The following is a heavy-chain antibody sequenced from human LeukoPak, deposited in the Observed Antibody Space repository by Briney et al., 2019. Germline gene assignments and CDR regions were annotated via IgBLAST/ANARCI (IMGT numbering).Heavy chain of an antibody. D-gene: IGHD3-10*01. CDR2: IYSGGST. CDR1: GFTVSSNF. Sequence: GGSLRLSCAASGFTVSSNFMSWVRQAPGKGLEWVSVIYSGGSTYYSDSVKGRFTISRDNSKNTLHVQMNSLRVEDTAVYYCARDRGYGSGSFDYWGQGTLVTVSS. J-gene: IGHJ4*02. V-gene: IGHV3-53*01. CDR3: ARDRGYGSGSFDY.